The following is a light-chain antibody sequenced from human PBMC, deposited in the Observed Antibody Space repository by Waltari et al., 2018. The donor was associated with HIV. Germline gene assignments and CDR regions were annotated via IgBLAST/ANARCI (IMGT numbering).Light chain of an antibody. CDR1: QSVSSNY. Sequence: EIVLTQSPVTLSLSPGERATLSCRASQSVSSNYLAWYQQKPGQARRLLIYGASSRPTGIPDKFSGSGSGTDFTLSISRLEPEDVAVYYCQQYGTSPQTFGQGTKVEIK. CDR2: GAS. J-gene: IGKJ1*01. V-gene: IGKV3-20*01. CDR3: QQYGTSPQT.